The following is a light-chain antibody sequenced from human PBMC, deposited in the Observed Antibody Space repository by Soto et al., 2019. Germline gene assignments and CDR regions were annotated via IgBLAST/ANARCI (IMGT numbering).Light chain of an antibody. CDR3: CSYTDSRTHI. J-gene: IGLJ1*01. CDR2: EVS. CDR1: SSDVGGYNY. Sequence: QSALTQPACVSGSPGQSITISCTGTSSDVGGYNYVSWYQQHPGKAPKLIIFEVSYRPSGISNRFSASKSGDTASLTISGLQADDEADYYCCSYTDSRTHIFGSGTKVTV. V-gene: IGLV2-14*01.